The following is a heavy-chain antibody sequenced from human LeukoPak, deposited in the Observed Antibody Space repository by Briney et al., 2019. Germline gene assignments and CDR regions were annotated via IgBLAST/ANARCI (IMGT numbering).Heavy chain of an antibody. V-gene: IGHV4-34*01. CDR1: GGSFSGYY. D-gene: IGHD1-26*01. CDR2: INHSGST. J-gene: IGHJ1*01. CDR3: ARRPAGGRSGSYFQH. Sequence: PSETLSLTCAVYGGSFSGYYWSWIRQPPGKGLEWIGEINHSGSTNYNPSLKSRVTISVDTSKNQFSLKLSSVTAADTAVYYCARRPAGGRSGSYFQHWGQGTLVTVSS.